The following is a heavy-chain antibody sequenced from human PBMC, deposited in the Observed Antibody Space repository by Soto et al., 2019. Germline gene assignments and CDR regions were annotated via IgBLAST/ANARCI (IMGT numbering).Heavy chain of an antibody. V-gene: IGHV3-74*01. CDR1: GFTFSSDW. J-gene: IGHJ1*01. CDR2: ISNDGSST. CDR3: ARLPNKSPQN. Sequence: EVQLVESGGGLVQPGGSLRLSCVASGFTFSSDWMHWVRQAPGKGLVWVSSISNDGSSTSYADPVKGRFTISRDNAKNTLYLKMTSLTAEDTAVYYCARLPNKSPQNWGQGTLVIVSP.